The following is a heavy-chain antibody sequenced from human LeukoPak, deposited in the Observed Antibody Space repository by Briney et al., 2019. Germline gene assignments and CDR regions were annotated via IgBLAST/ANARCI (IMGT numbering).Heavy chain of an antibody. CDR1: GFIFSHYG. D-gene: IGHD3-10*01. CDR3: ATLTLTGIHGRGWFDY. Sequence: GGSLRLSCAASGFIFSHYGMHWVRQAPGKGLEWVAFIQYDGSNKYYADPVKGRFTISRDNSKNTLYLQMNSLRAEDTAIYYCATLTLTGIHGRGWFDYWGQGMLVTVSS. CDR2: IQYDGSNK. J-gene: IGHJ4*02. V-gene: IGHV3-30*02.